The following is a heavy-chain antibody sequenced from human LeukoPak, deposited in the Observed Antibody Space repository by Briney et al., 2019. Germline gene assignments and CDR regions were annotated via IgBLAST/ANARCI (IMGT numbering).Heavy chain of an antibody. Sequence: ASVEVSCKASGYTFTGYYMHWVRQAPGQGLEWMGWINPNSGGTNYAQKFQGRVTMTRDTSISTAYMELSRLRSDDTAVYYCARMRVGYCSSTSCYWFDPWGQGTLVTVSS. CDR3: ARMRVGYCSSTSCYWFDP. D-gene: IGHD2-2*01. J-gene: IGHJ5*02. CDR1: GYTFTGYY. V-gene: IGHV1-2*02. CDR2: INPNSGGT.